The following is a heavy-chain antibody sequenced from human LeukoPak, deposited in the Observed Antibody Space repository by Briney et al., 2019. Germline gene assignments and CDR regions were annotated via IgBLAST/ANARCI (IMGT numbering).Heavy chain of an antibody. J-gene: IGHJ4*02. CDR3: TTGIRGD. Sequence: GGSLRLSCAASGFIVTNAWMNWVRQAPGKGLEWVGRIQSKTDGGKTDYAAPVKGRFTISRDDSKNTLYLQMNSLKTEDTAIYYCTTGIRGDWGQGTPVTVSS. D-gene: IGHD3-3*02. CDR1: GFIVTNAW. CDR2: IQSKTDGGKT. V-gene: IGHV3-15*07.